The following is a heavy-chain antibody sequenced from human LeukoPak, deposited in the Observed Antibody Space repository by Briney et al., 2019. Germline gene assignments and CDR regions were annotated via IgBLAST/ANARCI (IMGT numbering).Heavy chain of an antibody. D-gene: IGHD2/OR15-2a*01. CDR2: INHSGST. J-gene: IGHJ4*02. V-gene: IGHV4-34*01. CDR3: ARGLTSMPPGGY. Sequence: PSETLSLTCAVYGGSFSDYYWSWIRQPPGKGLEWIGEINHSGSTNYSPSLKSRVTILVDTSKNQFSLKLSSVTAADTAVYYCARGLTSMPPGGYWGQGTLVTVSS. CDR1: GGSFSDYY.